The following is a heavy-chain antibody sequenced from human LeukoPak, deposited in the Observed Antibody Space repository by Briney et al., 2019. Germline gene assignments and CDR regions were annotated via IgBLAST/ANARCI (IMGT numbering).Heavy chain of an antibody. CDR2: IYYSGST. CDR3: ARTHVGRAVDY. D-gene: IGHD1-26*01. CDR1: GGSISDHH. V-gene: IGHV4-59*11. J-gene: IGHJ4*02. Sequence: SETLSLTCTVSGGSISDHHWNWIRQPPGKGLEWIGYIYYSGSTNYNPSLKSRVTISVDTSKNQFSLKLSSVTAADTAVYYCARTHVGRAVDYWGQGTLVTVSS.